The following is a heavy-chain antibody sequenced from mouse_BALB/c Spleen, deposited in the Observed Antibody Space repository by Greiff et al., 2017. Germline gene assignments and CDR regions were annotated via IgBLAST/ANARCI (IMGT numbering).Heavy chain of an antibody. CDR2: ISSGGSYT. J-gene: IGHJ1*01. D-gene: IGHD1-1*01. V-gene: IGHV5-6*01. CDR3: ARKGFGSSYLYFDV. CDR1: GFTFSSYG. Sequence: EVQLVESGGDLVKPGGSLKLSCAASGFTFSSYGMSWVRQTPDKRLEWVATISSGGSYTYYPDSVKGRFTISRDNAKNTLYQQMSSLKSEDTAMYYCARKGFGSSYLYFDVWGAGTTVTVSS.